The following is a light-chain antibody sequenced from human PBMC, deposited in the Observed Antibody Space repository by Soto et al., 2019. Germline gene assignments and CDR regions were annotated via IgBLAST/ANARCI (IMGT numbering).Light chain of an antibody. J-gene: IGKJ2*01. Sequence: EIVLTQSPGTLSLSPGERATLSCRASQSVSSNYLAWYQQKPGQAPRLLIYGASSRATGIPDRFSGSGSGTDFTLTISGLEPEDFAVYYCQHYGRSAYTFGQGNTLEIK. CDR2: GAS. V-gene: IGKV3-20*01. CDR1: QSVSSNY. CDR3: QHYGRSAYT.